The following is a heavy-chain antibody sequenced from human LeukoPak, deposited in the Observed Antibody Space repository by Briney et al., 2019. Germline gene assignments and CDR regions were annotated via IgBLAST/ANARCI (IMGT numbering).Heavy chain of an antibody. V-gene: IGHV7-4-1*02. CDR2: INTNTGNP. J-gene: IGHJ5*02. D-gene: IGHD3-10*01. Sequence: ASVKVSCKASGYTFTSYAMNWVRQAPGQGLEWMGWINTNTGNPTYAQGFTGRFVFSLDTSVSTAYLQISSLKAGDTAVYYCARDREFNLYGSGNEFDPWGQGTLVTVSS. CDR3: ARDREFNLYGSGNEFDP. CDR1: GYTFTSYA.